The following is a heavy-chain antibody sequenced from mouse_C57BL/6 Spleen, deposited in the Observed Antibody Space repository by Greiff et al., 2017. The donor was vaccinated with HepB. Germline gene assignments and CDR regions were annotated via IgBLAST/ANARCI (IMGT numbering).Heavy chain of an antibody. J-gene: IGHJ3*01. V-gene: IGHV5-4*01. CDR1: GFTFSSYA. CDR3: ARDEYYGSSPAWFAY. Sequence: EVQRVESGGGLVKPGGSLKLSCAASGFTFSSYAMSWVRQTPEKRLEWVATISDGGSYTYYPDNVKGRFTISRDNAKNNLYLQMSHLKSEDTAMYYGARDEYYGSSPAWFAYWGQGTLVTVSA. CDR2: ISDGGSYT. D-gene: IGHD1-1*01.